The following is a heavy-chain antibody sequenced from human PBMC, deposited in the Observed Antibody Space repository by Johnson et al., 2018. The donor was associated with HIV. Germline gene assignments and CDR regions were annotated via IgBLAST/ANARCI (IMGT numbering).Heavy chain of an antibody. J-gene: IGHJ3*02. Sequence: EVQLVESGGGLVQPGGSLRLSCAASGFSFNTYWMSWVRQAPGKGLQWVANIRQDGSEKNYVDSVKGRFTISRDNAKNSLYLQMNSLRADDTAVYYCARALKYCSSTSLRDAFDIWVQGTMVTVSS. CDR2: IRQDGSEK. CDR3: ARALKYCSSTSLRDAFDI. V-gene: IGHV3-7*03. CDR1: GFSFNTYW. D-gene: IGHD2-2*01.